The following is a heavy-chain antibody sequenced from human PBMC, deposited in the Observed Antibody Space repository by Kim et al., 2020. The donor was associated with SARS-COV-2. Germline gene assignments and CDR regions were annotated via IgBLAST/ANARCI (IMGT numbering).Heavy chain of an antibody. CDR3: GKGYSAAAGNMFDY. CDR1: GFTFNNYV. CDR2: ISDNARRT. D-gene: IGHD6-13*01. J-gene: IGHJ4*02. V-gene: IGHV3-23*01. Sequence: GGSLRLSCAASGFTFNNYVMTWVRQAPGKGLEWISSISDNARRTYYAGSVKGRFTISRDNSKNTMFLQMYSLGAEDTAVYYCGKGYSAAAGNMFDYWGQGTLVTVSS.